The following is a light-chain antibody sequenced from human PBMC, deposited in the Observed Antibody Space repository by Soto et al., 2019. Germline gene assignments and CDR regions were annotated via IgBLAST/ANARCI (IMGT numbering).Light chain of an antibody. Sequence: EIVLTQSPGTLSLSPGERATLSCRASQSVSSIYFAWYQQKPGQAPRLLIYGASSRATGIPDRFSGSGSGTDFTLTISRLEPEDFAVYYCQQFGTSPPNTFVQGTRLEIK. J-gene: IGKJ5*01. V-gene: IGKV3-20*01. CDR2: GAS. CDR3: QQFGTSPPNT. CDR1: QSVSSIY.